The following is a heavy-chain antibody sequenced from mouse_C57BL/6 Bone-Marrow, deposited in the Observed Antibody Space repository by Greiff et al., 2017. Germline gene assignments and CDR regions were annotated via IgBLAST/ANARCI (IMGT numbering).Heavy chain of an antibody. CDR1: GCTFTSYW. D-gene: IGHD1-1*01. J-gene: IGHJ4*01. CDR3: ARFYYGSLMDY. Sequence: VQLQQSGAELVKPGASVKLSCKASGCTFTSYWMHWVKQRPGQGLEWIGMIHPNSGSTNYNEKFKSKATLTVDKSSSTAYMQLSSLTSEDSAVYYCARFYYGSLMDYWGQGTSVTVSS. CDR2: IHPNSGST. V-gene: IGHV1-64*01.